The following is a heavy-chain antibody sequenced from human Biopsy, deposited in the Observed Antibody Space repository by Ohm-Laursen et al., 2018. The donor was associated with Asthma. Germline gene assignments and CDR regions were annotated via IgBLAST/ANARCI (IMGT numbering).Heavy chain of an antibody. V-gene: IGHV3-30*03. CDR3: ASFELGTAILPINF. J-gene: IGHJ6*02. D-gene: IGHD2-21*02. CDR2: ILFDGSNT. Sequence: LRLSCAASGFSFSRNGMNWVRQGTGKGLERVVVILFDGSNTYYGDSVKGRFTIARDNSKNTVYLQMNSLRSEDTAVYYCASFELGTAILPINFWGQGTTVTVSS. CDR1: GFSFSRNG.